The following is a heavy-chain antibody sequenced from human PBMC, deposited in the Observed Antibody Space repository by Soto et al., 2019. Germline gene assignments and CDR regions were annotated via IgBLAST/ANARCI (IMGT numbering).Heavy chain of an antibody. D-gene: IGHD4-17*01. CDR2: IHYSGNS. J-gene: IGHJ4*02. CDR3: ARVFYTEIDYVYYFDK. CDR1: GGSLSSGNYY. V-gene: IGHV4-61*01. Sequence: QVQLQESGPGLVKPSETLSLTCTVSGGSLSSGNYYWSWIRQSPGKGLEWIGYIHYSGNSNYNPSLKSRVTISLDPSKNQFSLNLNSVTAADTAVYYCARVFYTEIDYVYYFDKWGQGTLVTVSS.